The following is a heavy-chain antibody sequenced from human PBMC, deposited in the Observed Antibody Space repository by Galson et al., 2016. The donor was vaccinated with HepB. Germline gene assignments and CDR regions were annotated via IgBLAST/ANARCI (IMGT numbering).Heavy chain of an antibody. CDR1: GFASRNYG. J-gene: IGHJ4*02. Sequence: SLRLSCAASGFASRNYGMHWVRQAPGKGLEWVAADSMDGRRKFYADSVKGRFTISRDNSNNMLFLQMNSLRADDTAVYYCAKRHEYCPPVGCSVDYWGQGTLVSVSS. CDR3: AKRHEYCPPVGCSVDY. CDR2: DSMDGRRK. V-gene: IGHV3-30*18. D-gene: IGHD2/OR15-2a*01.